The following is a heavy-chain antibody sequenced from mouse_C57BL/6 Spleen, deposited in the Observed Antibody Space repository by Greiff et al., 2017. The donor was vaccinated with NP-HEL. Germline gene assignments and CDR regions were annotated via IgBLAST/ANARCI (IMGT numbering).Heavy chain of an antibody. Sequence: EVKLQESGGGLVQPGGSMKLSCVASGFTFSNYWMNWVRQSPEKGLEWVAQIRLKSDNYATHYAESVKGRFTMSRDDSKSSYYLKMSNIRAETTGIYCGTVTTLPPFAYWGQGTLVTVSA. CDR1: GFTFSNYW. J-gene: IGHJ3*01. CDR3: TVTTLPPFAY. V-gene: IGHV6-3*01. CDR2: IRLKSDNYAT. D-gene: IGHD1-1*01.